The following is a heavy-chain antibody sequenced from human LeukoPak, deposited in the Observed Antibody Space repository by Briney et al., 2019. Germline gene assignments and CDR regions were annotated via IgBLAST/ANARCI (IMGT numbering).Heavy chain of an antibody. CDR3: ASAGGSYSYYYYMDV. D-gene: IGHD1-26*01. CDR1: GYTFTSYY. CDR2: INPSGGST. J-gene: IGHJ6*03. V-gene: IGHV1-46*01. Sequence: ASVKVSCKASGYTFTSYYMHWVRQAPGQGLEWMGIINPSGGSTSYAQEFQGRVTMTRDTSTSTVYMELSSLRSEDTAVYYCASAGGSYSYYYYMDVWGKGTTVTVSS.